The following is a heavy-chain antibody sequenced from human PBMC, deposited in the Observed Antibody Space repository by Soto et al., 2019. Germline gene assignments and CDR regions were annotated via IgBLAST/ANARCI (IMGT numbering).Heavy chain of an antibody. Sequence: GGSLRLSCAASGFTFSSYAMSWVRQAPGKGLEWVSAISGSGGSKYYADSVKGRFTISRDNSKNTLYLQMNSLRAEDTAVYYFAKSQGATVKYGAFDIWGQGTMVTVSS. CDR3: AKSQGATVKYGAFDI. J-gene: IGHJ3*02. CDR2: ISGSGGSK. V-gene: IGHV3-23*01. D-gene: IGHD4-17*01. CDR1: GFTFSSYA.